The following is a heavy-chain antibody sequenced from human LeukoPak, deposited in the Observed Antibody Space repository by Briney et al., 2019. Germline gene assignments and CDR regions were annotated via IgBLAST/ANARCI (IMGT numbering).Heavy chain of an antibody. CDR2: IYYSGST. CDR3: ARESIYYYDSSGYFRYFDY. CDR1: GGSISSYY. J-gene: IGHJ4*02. Sequence: SETLSLTCTVSGGSISSYYWSWIRQPPGKGLEWIGYIYYSGSTNYNPSLKSRVTISVDTSKNQFSLKLSSVTAADTAVYYCARESIYYYDSSGYFRYFDYWGQGTLVTASS. D-gene: IGHD3-22*01. V-gene: IGHV4-59*01.